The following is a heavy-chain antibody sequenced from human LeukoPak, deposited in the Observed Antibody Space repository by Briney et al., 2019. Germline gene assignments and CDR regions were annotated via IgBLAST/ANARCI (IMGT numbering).Heavy chain of an antibody. J-gene: IGHJ4*02. D-gene: IGHD2-15*01. Sequence: GGSLRLSCAASGFTFDDYAMHWVRQAPGKGLEWVSGISWNSGSIGYADSVKGRFTISRDNAKNSLYLQMNSLRAEATALYYCAKDLGYCSGGSCYSENLFDYWGQGTLVTVSS. CDR1: GFTFDDYA. CDR3: AKDLGYCSGGSCYSENLFDY. CDR2: ISWNSGSI. V-gene: IGHV3-9*01.